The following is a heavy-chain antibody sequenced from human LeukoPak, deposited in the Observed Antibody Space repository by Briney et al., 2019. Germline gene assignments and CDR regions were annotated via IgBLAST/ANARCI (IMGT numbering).Heavy chain of an antibody. V-gene: IGHV3-30*02. Sequence: GGSLRLSCAASGVTFSSYGMHWVRQAPGKGLEWVAFIRYDGSNKYYADSVKGRFTISRDNSKNTLYLQMNSLRAEDTAVYYCAKDGDGWYFGFDYWGQGTLVTVSS. CDR3: AKDGDGWYFGFDY. J-gene: IGHJ4*02. CDR1: GVTFSSYG. D-gene: IGHD6-19*01. CDR2: IRYDGSNK.